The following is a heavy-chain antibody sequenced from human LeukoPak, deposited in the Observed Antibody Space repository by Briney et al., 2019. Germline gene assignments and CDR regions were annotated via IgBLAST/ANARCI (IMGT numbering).Heavy chain of an antibody. J-gene: IGHJ6*03. CDR1: GFTFDEHA. V-gene: IGHV3-9*01. D-gene: IGHD2-15*01. CDR3: VKGHCSSSSCFPNYYYYMDV. CDR2: VSWNSGSI. Sequence: GRSLRLSCAGSGFTFDEHAMHWVRQAPGKGLEWVSGVSWNSGSIAYADSVKGRFTISRDNAKNLLFLQMSSLRAADTALYYCVKGHCSSSSCFPNYYYYMDVWGTGTTVTVSS.